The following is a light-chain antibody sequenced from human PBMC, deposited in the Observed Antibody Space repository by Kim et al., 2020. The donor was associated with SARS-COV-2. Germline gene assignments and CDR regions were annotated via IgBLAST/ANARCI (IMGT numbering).Light chain of an antibody. CDR2: AAS. CDR1: QGISSY. Sequence: ASTGDRVTITCRASQGISSYLAWYQQKPGKAPKLLIYAASTLQSGVPSRFSGSGSGTDFTLTISCLQSEDFATYYCQQYYSYPPLTFGGGTKLEI. CDR3: QQYYSYPPLT. J-gene: IGKJ4*01. V-gene: IGKV1-8*01.